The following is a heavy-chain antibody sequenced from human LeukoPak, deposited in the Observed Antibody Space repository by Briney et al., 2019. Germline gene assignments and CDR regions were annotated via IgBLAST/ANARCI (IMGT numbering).Heavy chain of an antibody. J-gene: IGHJ4*02. Sequence: ASVKVSCKASGYKFTNYGFSWVRQAPGQGLEWMGWISAYNGNTNYAQKYRDRVTMTTDTSTTTAHMELRSLTSDDTAVYYCARDSWARAYESDYWGQGTLVTVSS. CDR1: GYKFTNYG. CDR3: ARDSWARAYESDY. D-gene: IGHD5-12*01. CDR2: ISAYNGNT. V-gene: IGHV1-18*04.